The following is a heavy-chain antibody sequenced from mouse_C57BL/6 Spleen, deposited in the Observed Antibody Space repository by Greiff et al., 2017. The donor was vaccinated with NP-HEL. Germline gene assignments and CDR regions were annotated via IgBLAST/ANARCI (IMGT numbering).Heavy chain of an antibody. CDR1: GFTFSDYG. J-gene: IGHJ4*01. D-gene: IGHD1-1*01. CDR2: ISNLAYSI. CDR3: ARGSYYYGSSWDAMDY. Sequence: DVKLVESGGGLVQPGGSLKLSCAASGFTFSDYGMAWVRQAPRKGPEWVAFISNLAYSIYYADTVTGRFTISRENAKNTRYLEMSSLRSEDTAMYYCARGSYYYGSSWDAMDYWGQGTSVTVSS. V-gene: IGHV5-15*01.